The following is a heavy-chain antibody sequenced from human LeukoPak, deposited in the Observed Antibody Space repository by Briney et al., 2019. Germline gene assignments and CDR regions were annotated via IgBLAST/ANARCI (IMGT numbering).Heavy chain of an antibody. Sequence: GESLKISCKGSGYSFTSYWISWVRQMPGKGLEWMGRIDPSDSYTNYSPSFQGRVTISADKSISTAYLQWSSLKASDTAMYYCARCGGYCSGGGPNWFDPWGQGTLVTVSS. CDR3: ARCGGYCSGGGPNWFDP. J-gene: IGHJ5*02. V-gene: IGHV5-10-1*01. CDR2: IDPSDSYT. CDR1: GYSFTSYW. D-gene: IGHD2-15*01.